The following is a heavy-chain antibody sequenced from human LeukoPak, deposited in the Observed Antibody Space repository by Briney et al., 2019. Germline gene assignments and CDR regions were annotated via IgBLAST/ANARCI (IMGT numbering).Heavy chain of an antibody. Sequence: GNSLRLSCAASGFTFTGYAMHWVRQAPGKGLEWVAVISHDGNHKHFADSVMGRFTISRDNSKNTLYLQMNSPRAEDTAVYYCXXXXXXXXTRYAFHIWGQGTMLTVS. CDR2: ISHDGNHK. CDR3: XXXXXXXXTRYAFHI. V-gene: IGHV3-30-3*01. J-gene: IGHJ3*02. CDR1: GFTFTGYA.